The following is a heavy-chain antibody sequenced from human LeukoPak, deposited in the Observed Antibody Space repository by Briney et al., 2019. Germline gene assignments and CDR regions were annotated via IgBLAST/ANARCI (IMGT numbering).Heavy chain of an antibody. CDR2: ISGSGDTT. D-gene: IGHD2-15*01. V-gene: IGHV3-23*01. CDR1: GFTFSSYA. CDR3: AKDTTAWWYHRAYMDV. Sequence: GGSLRLPCAASGFTFSSYAMSWVRQAPGGGLEGVSAISGSGDTTYHADSVKGRFTISRDNSENRLSLQMDSLRAEDTAVYFCAKDTTAWWYHRAYMDVWGKGTTVTVSS. J-gene: IGHJ6*03.